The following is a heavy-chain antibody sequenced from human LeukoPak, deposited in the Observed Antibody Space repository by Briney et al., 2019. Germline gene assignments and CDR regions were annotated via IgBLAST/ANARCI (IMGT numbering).Heavy chain of an antibody. CDR1: GLIFNNFA. CDR3: AKVRDGSYGFDY. D-gene: IGHD1-26*01. V-gene: IGHV3-30*18. J-gene: IGHJ4*02. CDR2: ISYDGSNK. Sequence: GGSLRLSCAASGLIFNNFAMSWVRQAPGKGLEWVAVISYDGSNKYYADSVKGRFTISRDNSKNTLYLQMNSLRGEDTAVYYCAKVRDGSYGFDYWGQGSLVTVSS.